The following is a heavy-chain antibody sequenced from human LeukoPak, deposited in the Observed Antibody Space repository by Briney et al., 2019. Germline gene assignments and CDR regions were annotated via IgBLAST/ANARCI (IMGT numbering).Heavy chain of an antibody. Sequence: PSETLSLTCTVSGGSISSGEYYWSWIRQPPGKDLDWIGCFSYTGSTYYNPSVKSRVSISVDTSKNQFSLKLTSVTAADTAVYYCARALNGYFYAFDSWGQGTLVTVSS. D-gene: IGHD2/OR15-2a*01. CDR2: FSYTGST. CDR3: ARALNGYFYAFDS. J-gene: IGHJ4*02. V-gene: IGHV4-30-4*01. CDR1: GGSISSGEYY.